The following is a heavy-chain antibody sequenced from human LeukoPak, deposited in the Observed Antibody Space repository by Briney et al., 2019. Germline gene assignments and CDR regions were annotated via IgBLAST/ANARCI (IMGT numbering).Heavy chain of an antibody. D-gene: IGHD3-16*01. J-gene: IGHJ2*01. CDR2: IYYSGST. CDR3: ASLVPGDWYFDL. V-gene: IGHV4-59*01. CDR1: GGSISSYY. Sequence: PSETLSLTCTVSGGSISSYYWSWIRQPPGKGLEWIGYIYYSGSTNYNPSLKSRVTISVDTSKNQFSLKLSSVTAADTAVYYCASLVPGDWYFDLWGRGTLVTVSS.